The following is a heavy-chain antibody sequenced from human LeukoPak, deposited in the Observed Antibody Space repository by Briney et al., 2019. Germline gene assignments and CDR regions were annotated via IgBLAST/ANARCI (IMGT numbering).Heavy chain of an antibody. CDR3: ARDPGYSYGYDSYYFDY. D-gene: IGHD5-18*01. CDR2: MSSSSSYI. Sequence: PGGSLRLSCAASGFTFSSYSMNWVRQAPGKGLEWVSSMSSSSSYIYYADSVKGRFTISRDNAKNSVYLQMNSLRAEDTAVYYCARDPGYSYGYDSYYFDYWGQGTLVTVSS. V-gene: IGHV3-21*01. CDR1: GFTFSSYS. J-gene: IGHJ4*02.